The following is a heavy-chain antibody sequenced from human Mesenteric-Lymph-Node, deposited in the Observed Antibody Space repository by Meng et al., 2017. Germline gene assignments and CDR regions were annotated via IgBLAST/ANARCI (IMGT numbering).Heavy chain of an antibody. Sequence: ASVKVSCKASGYTFTGYYMHWVRQAPGQGLEWMGWINPNSGGTNYAQKFQGRVTITRDTSISTAYMELSRLRSDDTAVYYCARVQSRIAAAAIDYWGKGTLVTVSS. J-gene: IGHJ4*02. CDR2: INPNSGGT. CDR3: ARVQSRIAAAAIDY. V-gene: IGHV1-2*02. CDR1: GYTFTGYY. D-gene: IGHD6-13*01.